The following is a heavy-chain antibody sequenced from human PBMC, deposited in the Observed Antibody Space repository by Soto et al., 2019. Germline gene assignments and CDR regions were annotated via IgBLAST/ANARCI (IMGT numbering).Heavy chain of an antibody. CDR3: AREKGYISGPKNFDY. D-gene: IGHD5-12*01. CDR1: GASIRSGDYF. V-gene: IGHV4-30-4*01. CDR2: IYDSGSS. J-gene: IGHJ4*02. Sequence: SETLSLTCTVSGASIRSGDYFWSWIRHSPGKGLEWIGYIYDSGSSYYNPSLKSRVTMSVDTSKNQFSLKLRSVTAADTAVYYCAREKGYISGPKNFDYWGQGTLVTVSS.